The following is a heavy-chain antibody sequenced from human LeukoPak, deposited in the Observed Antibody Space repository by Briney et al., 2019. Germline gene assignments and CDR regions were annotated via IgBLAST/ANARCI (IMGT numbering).Heavy chain of an antibody. CDR1: GFTFSSYA. CDR3: ARDLPGVALEFDY. CDR2: TSGSGGST. J-gene: IGHJ4*02. Sequence: PGGSLRLSCAASGFTFSSYAMSWVRQAPGKGLEWVSATSGSGGSTYYADSVKGRFTISRDNAKNTLYLQMNSLRAEDTAVYYCARDLPGVALEFDYWGQGTLVTVSS. V-gene: IGHV3-23*01. D-gene: IGHD1-1*01.